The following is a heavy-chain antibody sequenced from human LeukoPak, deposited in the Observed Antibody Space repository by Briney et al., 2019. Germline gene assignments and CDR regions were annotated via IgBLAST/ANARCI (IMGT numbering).Heavy chain of an antibody. CDR2: INPNSGGT. V-gene: IGHV1-2*02. D-gene: IGHD3-16*01. CDR1: GYTFTDYH. J-gene: IGHJ4*02. CDR3: VTVYRFGYY. Sequence: ASVKLSCTASGYTFTDYHMHWVRQAPGQGLEWMGWINPNSGGTNYAPKFQGRVSMTRDTSTSTAYMELSRLRSDDTAVHYCVTVYRFGYYWGQGTLVTVSS.